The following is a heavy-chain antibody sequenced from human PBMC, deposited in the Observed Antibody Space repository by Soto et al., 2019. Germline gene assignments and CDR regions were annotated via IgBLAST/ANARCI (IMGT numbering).Heavy chain of an antibody. CDR2: ISGSGGST. Sequence: GGSLRLSCAASGFTFSSYAMSWVRQAPGKGLEWVSAISGSGGSTYYADSVKGRFTISRDNSKNTLYLQMNSLRAEDTAVYYCAKGMGEMATIPGPFDIWGQGTMVTVSS. V-gene: IGHV3-23*01. D-gene: IGHD3-16*01. J-gene: IGHJ3*02. CDR1: GFTFSSYA. CDR3: AKGMGEMATIPGPFDI.